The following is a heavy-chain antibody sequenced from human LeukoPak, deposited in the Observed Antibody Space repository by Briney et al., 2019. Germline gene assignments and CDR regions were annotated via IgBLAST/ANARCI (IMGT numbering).Heavy chain of an antibody. D-gene: IGHD2-2*01. Sequence: GASVKVSCKACGYTFTSYYIHWVRQAPGQGLEWMGIINPSGGSTSYAQKFQGRVTMTRDTSTSTVYMQLGSLRSEDTALYYSARSGSSTSCPRDYWGQGTLVTVSS. CDR3: ARSGSSTSCPRDY. J-gene: IGHJ4*02. CDR2: INPSGGST. CDR1: GYTFTSYY. V-gene: IGHV1-46*01.